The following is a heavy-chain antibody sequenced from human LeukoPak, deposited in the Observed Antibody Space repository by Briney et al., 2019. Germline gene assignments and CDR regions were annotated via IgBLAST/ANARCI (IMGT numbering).Heavy chain of an antibody. D-gene: IGHD1-26*01. CDR2: ISASGVMT. Sequence: GGSLRLSCAASGFTFTNYAMNWVRQAPGKGLEWVSSISASGVMTYYADSVKGRFTVSRDTSKNSLYLQMSSLTAADTAVYYCAKDRSIGTYYTFDHWGQGTLVTASS. V-gene: IGHV3-23*01. J-gene: IGHJ4*02. CDR3: AKDRSIGTYYTFDH. CDR1: GFTFTNYA.